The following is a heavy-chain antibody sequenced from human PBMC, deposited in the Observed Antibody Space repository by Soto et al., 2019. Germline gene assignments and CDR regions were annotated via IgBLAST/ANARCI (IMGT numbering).Heavy chain of an antibody. CDR1: GGSISSGGYS. Sequence: SETLSLTCAVSGGSISSGGYSWSWIRQPPGKGLEWIGYIYHSGSTYYNPSLKSRATISVDRSKNQFSLKLSSVTAADTAVYYCARSIAAYNWFDPWGQGTLVTVSS. V-gene: IGHV4-30-2*01. D-gene: IGHD6-6*01. J-gene: IGHJ5*02. CDR2: IYHSGST. CDR3: ARSIAAYNWFDP.